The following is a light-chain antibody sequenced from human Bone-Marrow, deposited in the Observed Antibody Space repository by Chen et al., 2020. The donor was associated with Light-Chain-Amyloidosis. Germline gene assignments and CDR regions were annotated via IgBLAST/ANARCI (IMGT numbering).Light chain of an antibody. CDR1: SSNIASNY. J-gene: IGLJ2*01. V-gene: IGLV1-47*01. CDR2: RNN. Sequence: QSVLTQPPSASGTPGQRVTISCSGSSSNIASNYVYWYQQFPGTAPKLLIYRNNQRPSGVPVRFSGSKSGTSASRAISGLRSEDEADYDCAAWDDSLSGPVFGGGTKLTVL. CDR3: AAWDDSLSGPV.